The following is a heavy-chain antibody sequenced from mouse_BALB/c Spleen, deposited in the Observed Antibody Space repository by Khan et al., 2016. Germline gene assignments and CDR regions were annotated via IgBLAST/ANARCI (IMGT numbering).Heavy chain of an antibody. J-gene: IGHJ3*01. CDR2: IWAGGST. Sequence: QVQLKQSGPGLVAPSQSLSITCTVSGFSLTSYGVHWVRQPPGKGLEWLGVIWAGGSTNYNSALMSRLSISKDNSKSQVFLKMNSLQTDDTAMYYCAREYYGSTSWFACWGQGTLVTVSA. V-gene: IGHV2-9*02. D-gene: IGHD1-1*01. CDR1: GFSLTSYG. CDR3: AREYYGSTSWFAC.